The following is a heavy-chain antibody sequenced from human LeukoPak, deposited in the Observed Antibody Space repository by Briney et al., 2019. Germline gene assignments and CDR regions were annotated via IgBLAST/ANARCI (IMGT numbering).Heavy chain of an antibody. CDR1: GGSISSYY. V-gene: IGHV4-59*01. CDR2: IYYSGST. D-gene: IGHD2-8*02. J-gene: IGHJ3*02. Sequence: SETLSLTCTVSGGSISSYYRSWIRQPPGKGLEWIGYIYYSGSTNYNPSLKSRVTISVDTSKNQFSLKLSSVTAADTAVYYCARGYCTGGVCLDAFDIWGQGTMVTVSS. CDR3: ARGYCTGGVCLDAFDI.